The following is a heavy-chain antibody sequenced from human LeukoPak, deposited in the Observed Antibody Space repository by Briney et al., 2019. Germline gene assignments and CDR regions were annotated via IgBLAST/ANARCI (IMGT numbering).Heavy chain of an antibody. V-gene: IGHV3-15*04. J-gene: IGHJ4*02. CDR3: RVDSSGWR. D-gene: IGHD3-22*01. CDR1: GFTSADAW. CDR2: IESKVDGGTI. Sequence: PRPSRAPSGFTSADAWISSAPQAPGNRVEWGGRIESKVDGGTILYAAAVKGRFNITRDDSKSTLDLQMDSLRTEDTAVYYCRVDSSGWRWGKGALVTVSS.